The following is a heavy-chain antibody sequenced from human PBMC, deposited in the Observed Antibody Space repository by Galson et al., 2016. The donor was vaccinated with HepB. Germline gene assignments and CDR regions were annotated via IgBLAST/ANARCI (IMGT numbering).Heavy chain of an antibody. D-gene: IGHD2-15*01. CDR3: ARGVGGFCSGGSCYFDY. Sequence: SLRLSCAVSGFTFSSYSMHWVRQAPGKGLEYVSGLSRNGGSTYYADSVKGRFIISRDNSNNTLNLQMGSLRPEDTAVYYCARGVGGFCSGGSCYFDYWGQGTLVTVSS. CDR1: GFTFSSYS. J-gene: IGHJ4*02. CDR2: LSRNGGST. V-gene: IGHV3-64*02.